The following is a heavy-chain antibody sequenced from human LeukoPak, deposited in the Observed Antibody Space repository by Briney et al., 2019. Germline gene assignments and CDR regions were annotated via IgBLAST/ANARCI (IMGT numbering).Heavy chain of an antibody. Sequence: SETLSLTCAVYGGSFSGYYWSWIRQPPGKGLEWIGEINHSGSTNYNPSLKSRVTISVDTSKNQFSLKLSSVTAADTAVYYCARDGRYGGNYHFDYWGQGTLVTVSS. D-gene: IGHD4-23*01. J-gene: IGHJ4*02. CDR3: ARDGRYGGNYHFDY. V-gene: IGHV4-34*01. CDR2: INHSGST. CDR1: GGSFSGYY.